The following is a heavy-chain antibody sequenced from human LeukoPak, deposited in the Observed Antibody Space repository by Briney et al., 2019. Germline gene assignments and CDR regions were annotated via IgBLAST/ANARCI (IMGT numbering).Heavy chain of an antibody. Sequence: ASVKVSCKACGGTFSSYAISWVRQAPGQGLEWMGGIIPIFGTANYAQKFQGRVTITTDESTSTAYMELSSLRSEDTAVYYCARGRIAVANNWFDPWGQGTLVTVSS. D-gene: IGHD6-19*01. CDR3: ARGRIAVANNWFDP. CDR2: IIPIFGTA. CDR1: GGTFSSYA. V-gene: IGHV1-69*05. J-gene: IGHJ5*02.